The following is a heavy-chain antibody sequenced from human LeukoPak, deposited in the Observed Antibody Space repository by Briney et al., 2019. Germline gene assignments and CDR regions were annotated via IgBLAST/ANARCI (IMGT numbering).Heavy chain of an antibody. CDR1: GGSISSYY. CDR2: IYYSGGT. Sequence: SETLSLTCTVSGGSISSYYWSWIRQPPGKGLEWIGYIYYSGGTNYNPSLRSRVTISVDTSKNQFSLKLSSVTAADTAVYYCARDRILYYWGQGTLVTVSS. V-gene: IGHV4-59*01. CDR3: ARDRILYY. D-gene: IGHD3-3*02. J-gene: IGHJ4*02.